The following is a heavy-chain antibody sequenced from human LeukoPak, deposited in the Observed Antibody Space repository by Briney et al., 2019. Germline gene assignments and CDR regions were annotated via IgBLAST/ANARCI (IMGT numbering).Heavy chain of an antibody. CDR3: ARGDSSGTENAFDI. CDR2: IYHTGST. J-gene: IGHJ3*02. Sequence: TSETLSLTCTVSGGSISSGDYYWTWIRQHPGKGLEWIGYIYHTGSTYYNPSLRSRVTFSVGTSKNQFSLKVNSVTAADAAVYYCARGDSSGTENAFDIWGQGTLVTVSS. V-gene: IGHV4-31*03. CDR1: GGSISSGDYY. D-gene: IGHD3-22*01.